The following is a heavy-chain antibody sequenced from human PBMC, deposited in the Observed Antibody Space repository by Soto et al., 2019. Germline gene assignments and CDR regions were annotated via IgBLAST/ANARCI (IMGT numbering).Heavy chain of an antibody. CDR2: ISAYNGNT. V-gene: IGHV1-18*04. D-gene: IGHD3-9*01. J-gene: IGHJ6*02. Sequence: ASVKVSCKASGYTFTSYGISWVRQAPGQGLEWMGWISAYNGNTNYAQKLQGRVTMTTDTSTSTAYMELSSLRSEDTAVYYCARTLYYDILTGHYYYYGMDVWGQGTTVTVSS. CDR1: GYTFTSYG. CDR3: ARTLYYDILTGHYYYYGMDV.